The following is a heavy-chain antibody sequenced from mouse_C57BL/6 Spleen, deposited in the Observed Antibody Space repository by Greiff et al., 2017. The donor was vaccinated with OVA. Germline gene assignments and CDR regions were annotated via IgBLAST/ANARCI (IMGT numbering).Heavy chain of an antibody. CDR2: IYPGSGNT. CDR3: ARAAQATPWFAY. J-gene: IGHJ3*01. D-gene: IGHD3-2*02. V-gene: IGHV1-76*01. CDR1: GYTFTDYY. Sequence: QVQLQQSGAELVRPGASVKLSCKASGYTFTDYYINWVKQRPGQGLEWIARIYPGSGNTYYNEKFKGKATLTAEKSSSTAYMQLSSLTSEDSAVYFCARAAQATPWFAYWGQGTLVTVSA.